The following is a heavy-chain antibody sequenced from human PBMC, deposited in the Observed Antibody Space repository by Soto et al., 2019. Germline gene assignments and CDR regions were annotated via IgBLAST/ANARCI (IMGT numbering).Heavy chain of an antibody. CDR2: INHSGST. CDR1: GGSFSGYY. Sequence: SETLSLTCAVYGGSFSGYYWSWIRQPPGKGLEWIGEINHSGSTNYNPSLKSRVTISVDTSKNQFSLKLSSVTAADTAVYYCARAPNYDFWSGYYRATNNDAFDIWGQGTMVTVSS. V-gene: IGHV4-34*01. J-gene: IGHJ3*02. CDR3: ARAPNYDFWSGYYRATNNDAFDI. D-gene: IGHD3-3*01.